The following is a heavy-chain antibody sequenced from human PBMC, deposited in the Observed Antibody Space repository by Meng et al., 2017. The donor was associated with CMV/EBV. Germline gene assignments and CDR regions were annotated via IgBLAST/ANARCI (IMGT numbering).Heavy chain of an antibody. CDR3: ASITALGMDV. Sequence: GESLKISCAASGFTFSSYAMHWVRQAPGKGLEWVAVISYDGSNKYYADSVKGRFTISRDNSKNTLYLKMNSLRAEDTAVYYCASITALGMDVWGQGTTVTVSS. CDR1: GFTFSSYA. CDR2: ISYDGSNK. J-gene: IGHJ6*02. D-gene: IGHD5-18*01. V-gene: IGHV3-30*04.